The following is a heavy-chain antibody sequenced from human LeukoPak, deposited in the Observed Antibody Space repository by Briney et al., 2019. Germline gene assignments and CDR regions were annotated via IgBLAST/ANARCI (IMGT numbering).Heavy chain of an antibody. Sequence: GESLKISCKVSGYTFITHWIAWVRQMPGKGLEWMGIVPPADSDTKYSPSFQGQVIISADKSINTAYLQWSSLKASDSAMYYCARMGWDPLDYWGQGTLVTVSS. CDR1: GYTFITHW. J-gene: IGHJ4*02. CDR2: VPPADSDT. V-gene: IGHV5-51*01. CDR3: ARMGWDPLDY. D-gene: IGHD1-26*01.